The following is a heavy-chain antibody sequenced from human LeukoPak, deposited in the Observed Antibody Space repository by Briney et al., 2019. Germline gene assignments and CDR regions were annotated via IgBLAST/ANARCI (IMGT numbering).Heavy chain of an antibody. CDR1: GGSISSGGYY. D-gene: IGHD4-17*01. J-gene: IGHJ4*02. CDR3: ARTDYYGDYSFDY. Sequence: PSQTLSLTCTVSGGSISSGGYYWSWVRQHPGKGLEWIGYIYYSGSTYYNPSLKSRVTISVDTSKNQFSLKLSSVTAADTAVYYCARTDYYGDYSFDYWGQGTLVTVSS. CDR2: IYYSGST. V-gene: IGHV4-31*03.